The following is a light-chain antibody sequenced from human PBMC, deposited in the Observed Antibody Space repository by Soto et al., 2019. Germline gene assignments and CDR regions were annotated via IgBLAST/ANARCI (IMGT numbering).Light chain of an antibody. J-gene: IGKJ1*01. CDR3: QQYGRSPTT. CDR1: QSVGSN. CDR2: GAS. V-gene: IGKV3-20*01. Sequence: EIVMTQSPAALSVYPGEGATFSCRASQSVGSNLAWYQQKPGQAPRLLMYGASTRATGIPDRFSGSGSGTDFTLTISRLEPEDFAVYYCQQYGRSPTTFGQGTKVDIK.